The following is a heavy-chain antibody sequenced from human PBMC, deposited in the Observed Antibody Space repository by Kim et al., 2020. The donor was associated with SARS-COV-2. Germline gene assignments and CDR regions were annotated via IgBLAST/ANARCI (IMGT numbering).Heavy chain of an antibody. D-gene: IGHD3-22*01. J-gene: IGHJ4*02. CDR1: GGSISSSSYY. CDR2: IYYSGST. CDR3: ARVRSGYEIDY. V-gene: IGHV4-39*01. Sequence: SETLSLTCTVSGGSISSSSYYWGWIRQPPGKGLEWIGSIYYSGSTYYNPSLKSRVTISVDTSKNQFSLKLSSVTAADTAVYYCARVRSGYEIDYWGQGTL.